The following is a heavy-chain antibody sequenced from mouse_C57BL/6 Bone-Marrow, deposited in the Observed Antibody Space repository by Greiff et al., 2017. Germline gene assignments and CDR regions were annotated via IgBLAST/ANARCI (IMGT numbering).Heavy chain of an antibody. V-gene: IGHV1-18*01. CDR3: ARRYFTGSYYAMDY. Sequence: EVQLQQSGPELVKPGASVKIPCKASGYTFTDYNMDWVKQSHGKSLEWIGDINPNNGGTIYNQKFKGKATLTVDKSSSTAYMELRSLTSEDTAVYYGARRYFTGSYYAMDYWGQGTSVTVSS. CDR1: GYTFTDYN. J-gene: IGHJ4*01. CDR2: INPNNGGT. D-gene: IGHD1-1*01.